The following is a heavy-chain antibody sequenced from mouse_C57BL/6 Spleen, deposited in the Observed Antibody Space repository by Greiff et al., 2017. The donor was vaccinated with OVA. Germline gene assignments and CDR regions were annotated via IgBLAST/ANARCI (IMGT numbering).Heavy chain of an antibody. V-gene: IGHV1-61*01. J-gene: IGHJ4*01. D-gene: IGHD1-1*01. CDR3: TTVVAGAMYY. CDR1: GYTFTSYW. CDR2: IYPSDSET. Sequence: QVQLQQSGAELVRPGSSVKLSCKASGYTFTSYWMDWVKQRPGQGLEWIGNIYPSDSETHYNQKFKDKATLTVDKSSSTAYMKLISMTSVDSAGDYCTTVVAGAMYYWGQGTSGTVSS.